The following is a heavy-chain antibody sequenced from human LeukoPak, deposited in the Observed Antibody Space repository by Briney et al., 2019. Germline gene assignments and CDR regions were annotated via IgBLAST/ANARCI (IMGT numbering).Heavy chain of an antibody. Sequence: GGSLRLSCAASGFTFSDYYMSWIRQAPGKGLEWVSYISSSGSTIYYADSVKGRFTITRDNAKNSLYLQMNSLRAEDTALYYCAKKGNYARAFDIWGQGTMVTVSS. V-gene: IGHV3-11*01. CDR3: AKKGNYARAFDI. J-gene: IGHJ3*02. CDR2: ISSSGSTI. CDR1: GFTFSDYY. D-gene: IGHD1-7*01.